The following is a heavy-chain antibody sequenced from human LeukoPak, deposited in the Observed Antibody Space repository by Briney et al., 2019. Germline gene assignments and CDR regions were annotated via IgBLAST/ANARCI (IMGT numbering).Heavy chain of an antibody. Sequence: SQTLSLTCTVSGGSISSGSYYWSWIRQPAGKGLEWVGRIYTSGSTNYNPSPKSRVTISVDTSKNQFSLKLSSVTAADTAVYYCASGYSYGSYYFDYWGQGTLVTVSS. CDR3: ASGYSYGSYYFDY. J-gene: IGHJ4*02. CDR1: GGSISSGSYY. CDR2: IYTSGST. D-gene: IGHD5-18*01. V-gene: IGHV4-61*02.